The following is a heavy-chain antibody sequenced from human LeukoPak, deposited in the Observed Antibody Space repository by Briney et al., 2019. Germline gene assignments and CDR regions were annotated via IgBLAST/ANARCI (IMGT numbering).Heavy chain of an antibody. CDR1: RFTFSSYW. CDR3: VKPITISGATDAFDI. D-gene: IGHD3-3*01. CDR2: IKQDGSEK. Sequence: PGGSLRLSCTASRFTFSSYWMNWVRQAPGKGLEWVANIKQDGSEKYYVDSVKGRFTISRDNAKNSLYLQMNGLRAEDTAMYYCVKPITISGATDAFDIWGQGTMVTVSS. J-gene: IGHJ3*02. V-gene: IGHV3-7*01.